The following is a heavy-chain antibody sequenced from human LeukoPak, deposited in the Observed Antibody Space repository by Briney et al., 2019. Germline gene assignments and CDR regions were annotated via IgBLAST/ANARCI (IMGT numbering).Heavy chain of an antibody. CDR1: GGSISSSSYY. Sequence: SSETLSLTCTVSGGSISSSSYYWGWIRQPPGKGLEWIGSFYYSGTTHYNPSLKSRVTISVDTSKNQFSLKLSSVTAADTAMYYCVRSWGTYYYDSTLYWGQGTLVTVSS. D-gene: IGHD3-22*01. CDR3: VRSWGTYYYDSTLY. CDR2: FYYSGTT. V-gene: IGHV4-39*01. J-gene: IGHJ4*02.